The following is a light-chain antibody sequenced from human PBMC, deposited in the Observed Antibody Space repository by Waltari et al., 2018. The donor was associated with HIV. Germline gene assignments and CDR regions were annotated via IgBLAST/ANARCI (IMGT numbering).Light chain of an antibody. CDR3: QQYYSTPPA. J-gene: IGKJ1*01. CDR1: QSVLYSPNNKNY. V-gene: IGKV4-1*01. CDR2: WAS. Sequence: DIVMTQSPDSLAVSLGERATINCKSSQSVLYSPNNKNYLAWYQQKPGQPPKLLIYWASTRESGVPDRFSGSGSGTDFTLTISSLQAEDVAVYYCQQYYSTPPAFGQGTKVEIK.